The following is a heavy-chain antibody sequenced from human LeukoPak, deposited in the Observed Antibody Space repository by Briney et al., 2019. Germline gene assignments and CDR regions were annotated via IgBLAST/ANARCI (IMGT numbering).Heavy chain of an antibody. CDR3: ARDPAGGYYDSSGYPNGGYFDY. V-gene: IGHV4-30-4*01. CDR2: IYYSGST. CDR1: GGSISSGDYY. D-gene: IGHD3-22*01. Sequence: SETLSLTCTVSGGSISSGDYYWSWIRQPPGKGLEWIGYIYYSGSTYYNPSLKSRVTISVDTSKNQFSLKLSSVTAADTAVYYCARDPAGGYYDSSGYPNGGYFDYWGQGTLVAVSS. J-gene: IGHJ4*02.